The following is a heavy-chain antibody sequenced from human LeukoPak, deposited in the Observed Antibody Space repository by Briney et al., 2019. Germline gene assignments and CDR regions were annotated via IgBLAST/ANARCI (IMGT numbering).Heavy chain of an antibody. CDR3: IPEGRYFDWLLLVD. Sequence: GGSLRLSCAASGFTFSNAWMSWVRQAPGKGLEWVGRIKSKTDGGTTDYAAPVKGRFTISRDDSKNTLYLQMNSLKTEDTAVYYCIPEGRYFDWLLLVDWGQGTLVTVSS. J-gene: IGHJ4*02. CDR2: IKSKTDGGTT. CDR1: GFTFSNAW. V-gene: IGHV3-15*01. D-gene: IGHD3-9*01.